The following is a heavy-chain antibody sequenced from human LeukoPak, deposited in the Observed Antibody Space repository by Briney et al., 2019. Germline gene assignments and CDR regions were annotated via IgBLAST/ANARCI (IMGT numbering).Heavy chain of an antibody. Sequence: ASVNVSFKASGYTFTSYGISWVRQAPGQGLEWMGWISAYNGNKNYPQKLQGRVTITTDTSTSTAYMYLSSLRSDDTAVYYCPRDREVRGVTIYYYYGMDVWGQGTTVTVSS. V-gene: IGHV1-18*01. D-gene: IGHD3-10*01. CDR2: ISAYNGNK. CDR3: PRDREVRGVTIYYYYGMDV. CDR1: GYTFTSYG. J-gene: IGHJ6*02.